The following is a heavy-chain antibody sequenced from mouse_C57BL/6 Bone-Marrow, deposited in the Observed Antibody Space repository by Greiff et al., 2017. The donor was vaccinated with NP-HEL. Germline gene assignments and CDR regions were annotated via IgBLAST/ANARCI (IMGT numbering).Heavy chain of an antibody. Sequence: EVQRVESGAELVRPGASVKLSCTVSGFNIKDDYMHWVKQRPEQGLAWIGWIDPENGDTEYASKFQGKATITADTSSNTAYLQLSSLTSEDTAVYYCTTGGSSPYAMDYWGQGTSVTVSS. CDR3: TTGGSSPYAMDY. D-gene: IGHD1-1*01. CDR2: IDPENGDT. V-gene: IGHV14-4*01. CDR1: GFNIKDDY. J-gene: IGHJ4*01.